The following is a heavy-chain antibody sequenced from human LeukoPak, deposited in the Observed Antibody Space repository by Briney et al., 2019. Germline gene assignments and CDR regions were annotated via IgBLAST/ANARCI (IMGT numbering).Heavy chain of an antibody. CDR2: IRYDGSNK. Sequence: GGSLRLSCAASGFTFSSYWMSWVRQAPGKGPEWVALIRYDGSNKYYADSVKGRFTISRDNSRNTLYLQMNSLRAEDTAVYYCAKVSGASRRSNIVLVPAPINHYFDYWGQGTLVTVSS. CDR3: AKVSGASRRSNIVLVPAPINHYFDY. V-gene: IGHV3-30*02. J-gene: IGHJ4*02. CDR1: GFTFSSYW. D-gene: IGHD2-2*01.